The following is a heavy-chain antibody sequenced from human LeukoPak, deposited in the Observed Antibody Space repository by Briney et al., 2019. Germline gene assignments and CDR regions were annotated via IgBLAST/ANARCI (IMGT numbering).Heavy chain of an antibody. D-gene: IGHD4-17*01. V-gene: IGHV4-59*01. CDR1: GGSISSYY. Sequence: SETLSLTCTVSGGSISSYYWSWIRQPPGKGLEWIGYIYYSGSTNYNPSLKSRVTISVDTSKNQFSLKLSSVTAADTAVYYCARGNGDLGLDYWGQGTLVTVSS. CDR3: ARGNGDLGLDY. J-gene: IGHJ4*02. CDR2: IYYSGST.